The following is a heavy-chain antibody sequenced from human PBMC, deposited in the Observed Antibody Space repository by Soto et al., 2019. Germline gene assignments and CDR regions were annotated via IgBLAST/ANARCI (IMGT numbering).Heavy chain of an antibody. CDR3: ARGPTWAGNVDY. CDR2: MNPNSGNT. V-gene: IGHV1-8*01. CDR1: GYTFTSYD. D-gene: IGHD1-1*01. J-gene: IGHJ4*02. Sequence: QVQLVQSGAEVKKPGASVKVSCKASGYTFTSYDINWVRQATGQGLEWMGWMNPNSGNTGYAQKFQGRVTMTRNTSLSTAYLELSSLRSEDTAVYYFARGPTWAGNVDYWGQGTLVTVSS.